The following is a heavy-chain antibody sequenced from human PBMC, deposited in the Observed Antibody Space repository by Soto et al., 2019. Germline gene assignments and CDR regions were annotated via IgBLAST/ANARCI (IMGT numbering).Heavy chain of an antibody. V-gene: IGHV1-18*01. CDR3: ARVGSNYGSGSYYHDY. D-gene: IGHD3-10*01. CDR2: ISAYNGNT. CDR1: GYTFTGYG. J-gene: IGHJ4*02. Sequence: ASVKVSCKASGYTFTGYGISWVRQAPGQGLEWMGWISAYNGNTNYAQKLQGRVTMTTDTSTSTAYMELRSLRSDDTAVYYCARVGSNYGSGSYYHDYWGQGTLVTVSS.